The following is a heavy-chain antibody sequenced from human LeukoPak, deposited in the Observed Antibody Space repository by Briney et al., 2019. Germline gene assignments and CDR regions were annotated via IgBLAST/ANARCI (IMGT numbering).Heavy chain of an antibody. CDR3: ARGFVSGYYDKYYFDY. CDR2: IIPIFGTA. D-gene: IGHD3-3*01. J-gene: IGHJ4*02. CDR1: GGTFSSYA. V-gene: IGHV1-69*13. Sequence: ASVKVSCKASGGTFSSYAISWVRQAPGQGLEWMGGIIPIFGTANYAQKFQGRVTITADESTSTAYMELSSLRSEDAAVYYCARGFVSGYYDKYYFDYWGQGILVTVSS.